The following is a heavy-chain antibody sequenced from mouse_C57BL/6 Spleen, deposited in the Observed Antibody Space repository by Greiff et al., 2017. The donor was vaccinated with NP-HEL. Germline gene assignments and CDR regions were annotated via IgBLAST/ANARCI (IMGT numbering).Heavy chain of an antibody. CDR1: GFTFSSYG. J-gene: IGHJ2*01. Sequence: EVKVVESGGDLVKPGGSLKLSCAASGFTFSSYGMSWVRQTPDKRLEWVATISSGGSYTYYPDSVKGRFPISRDNAKNTLYLQMSSLKSEDTAMYYCARHDYGSSSYYFDYWGQGTTLTVSS. V-gene: IGHV5-6*01. CDR2: ISSGGSYT. CDR3: ARHDYGSSSYYFDY. D-gene: IGHD1-1*01.